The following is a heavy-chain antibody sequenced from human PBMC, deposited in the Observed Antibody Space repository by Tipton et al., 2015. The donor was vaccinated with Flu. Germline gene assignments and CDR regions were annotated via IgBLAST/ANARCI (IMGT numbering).Heavy chain of an antibody. V-gene: IGHV1-2*06. J-gene: IGHJ5*02. CDR2: INPNSGGT. D-gene: IGHD3-22*01. Sequence: QVQLVQSGAEVKKPGASVKVSCKASGYTFTGYYMHWVRQAPGQGLEWMGRINPNSGGTNYAQKFQGRVTMTRDTSISTAYMELGRLRSDDTAVYYCAGEGYYDSSGYYLNWFDPWGQGTLVTVSS. CDR3: AGEGYYDSSGYYLNWFDP. CDR1: GYTFTGYY.